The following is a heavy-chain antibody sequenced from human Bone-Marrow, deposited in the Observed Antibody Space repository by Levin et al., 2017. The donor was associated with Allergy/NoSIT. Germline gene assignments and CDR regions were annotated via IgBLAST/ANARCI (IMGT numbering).Heavy chain of an antibody. V-gene: IGHV4-59*01. Sequence: SQTLSLTCSVSGVSISDYFWSWIRQPPGKGLEWIGYVYYSGDSNYNPSLTSRVTMSVDTSKNQFSLNLHSVSAADAAVYYCARVVGGPNGLFDYWGQGILVTVSS. D-gene: IGHD4-23*01. CDR2: VYYSGDS. CDR1: GVSISDYF. J-gene: IGHJ4*02. CDR3: ARVVGGPNGLFDY.